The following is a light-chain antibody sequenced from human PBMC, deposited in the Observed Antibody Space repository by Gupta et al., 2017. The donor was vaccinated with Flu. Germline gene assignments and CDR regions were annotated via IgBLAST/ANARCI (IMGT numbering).Light chain of an antibody. CDR2: DIS. J-gene: IGKJ4*01. CDR1: QGTRSY. V-gene: IGKV1-9*01. Sequence: GDRVTITCRASQGTRSYLAWYQQKPGTAPNLLIYDISTLQTGVSSRFSGSGSGTEFTLTISSLQPEDFATYYCQHLQSYPLTFGGGTKVEIK. CDR3: QHLQSYPLT.